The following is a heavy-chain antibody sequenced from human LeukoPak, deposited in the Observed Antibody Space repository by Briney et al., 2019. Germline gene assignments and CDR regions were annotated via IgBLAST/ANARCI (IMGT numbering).Heavy chain of an antibody. CDR2: ISYDGSNK. V-gene: IGHV3-30*18. Sequence: GGSLRLSCAASGFTFSSYGMHWVRQAPGKGLEWVAVISYDGSNKYYADSVKGRFTISRDNSKSTLYLQMNSLRAEDTAVYYCAKTIDGYWPQFDVWGQGTLVTVSS. D-gene: IGHD5-24*01. J-gene: IGHJ4*02. CDR3: AKTIDGYWPQFDV. CDR1: GFTFSSYG.